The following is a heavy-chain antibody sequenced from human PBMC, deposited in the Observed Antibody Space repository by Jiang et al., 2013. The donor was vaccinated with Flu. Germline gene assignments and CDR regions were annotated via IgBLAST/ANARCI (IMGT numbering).Heavy chain of an antibody. CDR3: ASISLWFGEEGFDI. CDR2: ISSSSSYT. CDR1: GFTFSDYY. D-gene: IGHD3-10*01. J-gene: IGHJ3*02. Sequence: ESGELVKPGGSLRLSCAASGFTFSDYYMSWIRQAPGKGLEWVSYISSSSSYTNYADSVKGRFTISRDNAKNSLYLQMNSLRAEDTAVYYCASISLWFGEEGFDIWGQGTMVTVSS. V-gene: IGHV3-11*03.